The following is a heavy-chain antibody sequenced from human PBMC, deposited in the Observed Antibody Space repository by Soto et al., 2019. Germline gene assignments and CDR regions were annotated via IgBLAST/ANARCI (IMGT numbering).Heavy chain of an antibody. CDR1: GFTFSSYS. J-gene: IGHJ6*02. CDR2: ISSSSSYI. D-gene: IGHD5-18*01. V-gene: IGHV3-21*01. CDR3: ARARPDTAMVKSMDV. Sequence: PGGSLRLSCAASGFTFSSYSMNWVRQAPGKGLEWVSSISSSSSYIYYADSVKGRFTISRDNAKNSLYLQMNSLRAEDTAVYYCARARPDTAMVKSMDVWGRGTTVTVSS.